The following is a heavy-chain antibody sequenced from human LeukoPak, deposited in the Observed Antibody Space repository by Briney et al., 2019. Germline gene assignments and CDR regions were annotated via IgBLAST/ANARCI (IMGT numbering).Heavy chain of an antibody. D-gene: IGHD2-2*01. V-gene: IGHV1-3*01. CDR2: INAGNGNT. CDR3: ARLACTSCSELPRY. J-gene: IGHJ4*02. Sequence: GASVKVSCKASGYTFTSYAMHWVRQAPGQRLEWMGWINAGNGNTKYSQEFQGRVTITRDTSASTAYMELSSLRSDDTAVYYCARLACTSCSELPRYWGQGTLVTVSS. CDR1: GYTFTSYA.